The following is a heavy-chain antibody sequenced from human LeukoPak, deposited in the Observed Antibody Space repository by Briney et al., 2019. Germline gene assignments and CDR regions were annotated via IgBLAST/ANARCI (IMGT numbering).Heavy chain of an antibody. CDR1: GFTFSSYE. J-gene: IGHJ4*02. Sequence: GGSLRLSCAASGFTFSSYEMNWVRQAPGKGLEWVSYISSSGTTIYYADSLKGRFTISRDNAENSVYLQMNSLRAEDTAVYYCARPYYYASGSSYFDYWGQGTLVTVSS. D-gene: IGHD3-10*01. CDR3: ARPYYYASGSSYFDY. V-gene: IGHV3-48*03. CDR2: ISSSGTTI.